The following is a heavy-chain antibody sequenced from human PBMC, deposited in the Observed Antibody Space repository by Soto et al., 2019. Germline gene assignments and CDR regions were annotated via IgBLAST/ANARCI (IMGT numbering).Heavy chain of an antibody. CDR2: FDPEDGET. CDR3: ATTYYDILTGRGYYYYYGMDV. D-gene: IGHD3-9*01. Sequence: ASVKVSCKVSGYTLTELSMHWVRQAPGKGLEWMGGFDPEDGETIYAQKFQGRVTMTEDTSTDTAYMELSSLRSEDTAVYYCATTYYDILTGRGYYYYYGMDVWGQGTTVTVSS. J-gene: IGHJ6*02. V-gene: IGHV1-24*01. CDR1: GYTLTELS.